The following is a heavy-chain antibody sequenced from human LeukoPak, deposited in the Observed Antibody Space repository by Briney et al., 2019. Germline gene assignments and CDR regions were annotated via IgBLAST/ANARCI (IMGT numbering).Heavy chain of an antibody. V-gene: IGHV3-30*18. Sequence: GGSLRLSCAASGFTFSSYGTHWVRQAPGKGLEWVAVISYDGSNKYYADSVKGRFTISRDNSKNTLYLQMNSLRAEDTAVYYCAKTRGGDYPDYWGQGTLVTVSS. J-gene: IGHJ4*02. CDR3: AKTRGGDYPDY. D-gene: IGHD4-17*01. CDR1: GFTFSSYG. CDR2: ISYDGSNK.